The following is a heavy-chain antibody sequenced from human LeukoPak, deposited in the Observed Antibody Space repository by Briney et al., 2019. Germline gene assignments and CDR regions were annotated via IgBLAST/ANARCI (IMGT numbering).Heavy chain of an antibody. CDR3: ARVPPYSGSYRNRDAFDI. CDR1: SGSISTSNYY. CDR2: IFYSGST. J-gene: IGHJ3*02. Sequence: PSETLSLTCTVSSGSISTSNYYWGWVRQPPGKALEWIGNIFYSGSTYYNPSLKSRVTISVDTSKNQFSLKLSSVTAADTAVYYCARVPPYSGSYRNRDAFDIWGQGTMVTVSS. V-gene: IGHV4-39*07. D-gene: IGHD1-26*01.